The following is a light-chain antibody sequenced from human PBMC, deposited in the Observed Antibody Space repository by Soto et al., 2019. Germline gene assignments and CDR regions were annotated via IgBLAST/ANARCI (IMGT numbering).Light chain of an antibody. CDR1: SSDVGGYNY. J-gene: IGLJ1*01. CDR3: CSYAGSYSYV. Sequence: QSALTQPRSVSGSPGQSVTISCTGTSSDVGGYNYVSWYQQHPGKAPKLMIYDVSKRPSGVPDRFSGSKSVNTASLTISGLQAADEADYYCCSYAGSYSYVLGTGTKLTVL. CDR2: DVS. V-gene: IGLV2-11*01.